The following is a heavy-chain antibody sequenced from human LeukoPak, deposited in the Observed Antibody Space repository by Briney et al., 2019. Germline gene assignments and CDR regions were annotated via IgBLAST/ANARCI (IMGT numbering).Heavy chain of an antibody. D-gene: IGHD7-27*01. V-gene: IGHV4-59*08. CDR1: GGSISSYF. Sequence: PSETLSLTCTVSGGSISSYFWSWIRQPPGKGLEWIGYFSYSGSTDYNPSLKSRVTISVDTSKNQLSLKLSSVTAADTAVYYCARTNWGFYFDYWGQGTLVTVSS. CDR3: ARTNWGFYFDY. J-gene: IGHJ4*02. CDR2: FSYSGST.